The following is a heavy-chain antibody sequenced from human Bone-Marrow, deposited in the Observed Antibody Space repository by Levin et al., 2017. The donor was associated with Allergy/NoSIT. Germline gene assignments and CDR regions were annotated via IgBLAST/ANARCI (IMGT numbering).Heavy chain of an antibody. CDR3: ARDFDYYYYMDV. Sequence: LTCSVFGTSVNAGSNYWSWIRQSPGKGLEWIGCIDYKGSTEYNPSLRSRVTISADTSKNRFSLTLNFVTAADTAVYYCARDFDYYYYMDVWGKGTTVTVSS. CDR1: GTSVNAGSNY. CDR2: IDYKGST. V-gene: IGHV4-61*01. J-gene: IGHJ6*03.